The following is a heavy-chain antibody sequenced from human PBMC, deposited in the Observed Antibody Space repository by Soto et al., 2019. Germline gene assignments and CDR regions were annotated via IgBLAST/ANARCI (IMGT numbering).Heavy chain of an antibody. J-gene: IGHJ4*02. Sequence: QVQLQESGPGLVKPSETLSLTCTVSGGSINNYYWSWIRQPPGRGLEWIAYIYYNGRTNYNPSLKSRVSISVDTSKSQFSLQLSSVTAADTAVYYCARHAAVTSSPLDCWGQGTLVTVSS. V-gene: IGHV4-59*08. CDR1: GGSINNYY. D-gene: IGHD4-17*01. CDR3: ARHAAVTSSPLDC. CDR2: IYYNGRT.